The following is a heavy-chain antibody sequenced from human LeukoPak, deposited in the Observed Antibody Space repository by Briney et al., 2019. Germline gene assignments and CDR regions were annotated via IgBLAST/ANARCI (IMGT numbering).Heavy chain of an antibody. V-gene: IGHV4-39*07. CDR1: GGSISSSSYY. Sequence: KPSETLSLTCTVSGGSISSSSYYWGWIRQPPGKGLEWIGSIFHTGSTYHNPFLKSRVTISVDTSKNQFSLKLNSVTAADTAVYYCARDHSSSSEDYWGQGTLVTVSS. J-gene: IGHJ4*02. CDR2: IFHTGST. CDR3: ARDHSSSSEDY. D-gene: IGHD6-13*01.